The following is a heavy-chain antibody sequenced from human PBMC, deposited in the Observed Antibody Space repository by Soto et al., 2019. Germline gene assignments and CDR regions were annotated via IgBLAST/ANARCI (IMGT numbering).Heavy chain of an antibody. CDR2: IIPIFGTA. CDR1: GGTFSSYA. V-gene: IGHV1-69*13. CDR3: ASRKMYGGYYYGMDV. Sequence: ASVKVSCKASGGTFSSYAISWVRQAPGQGLEWMGGIIPIFGTANYAQKFQGRVTITADESTSTAYMELSSLRSEDTAVYYCASRKMYGGYYYGMDVWGQGTTVTVSS. D-gene: IGHD2-15*01. J-gene: IGHJ6*02.